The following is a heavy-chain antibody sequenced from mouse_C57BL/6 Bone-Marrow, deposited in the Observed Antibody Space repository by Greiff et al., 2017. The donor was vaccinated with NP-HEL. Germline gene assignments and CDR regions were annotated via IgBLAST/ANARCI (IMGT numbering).Heavy chain of an antibody. J-gene: IGHJ3*01. CDR1: GFTFSDYG. Sequence: EVMLVESGGGLVKPGGSLKLSCAASGFTFSDYGMHWVRQAPEKGLEWVAYISSGSSTLYYADTVKGRFTISRDNAKNTLFLQMTSLRSEDTAMYYCAGTAQWFAYWGQGTLVTVSA. CDR3: AGTAQWFAY. D-gene: IGHD3-2*02. V-gene: IGHV5-17*01. CDR2: ISSGSSTL.